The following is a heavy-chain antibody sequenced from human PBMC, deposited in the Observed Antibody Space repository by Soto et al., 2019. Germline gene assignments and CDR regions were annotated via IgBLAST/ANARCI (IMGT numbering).Heavy chain of an antibody. Sequence: PSETLSLTCTVSGGSISSGGYYWSWIRQHPGKGLEWIGYIYYSGSTYYNPSLKSRVTISVDTSKNQFSLKLSSVTAADTAVYYCARTVSTYYYDSSGYSYFQHWGQGTLVTVSS. CDR1: GGSISSGGYY. CDR2: IYYSGST. V-gene: IGHV4-31*03. D-gene: IGHD3-22*01. J-gene: IGHJ1*01. CDR3: ARTVSTYYYDSSGYSYFQH.